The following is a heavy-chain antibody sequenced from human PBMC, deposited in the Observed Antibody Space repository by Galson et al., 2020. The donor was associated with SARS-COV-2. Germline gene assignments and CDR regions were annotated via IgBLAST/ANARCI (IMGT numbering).Heavy chain of an antibody. V-gene: IGHV1-8*01. CDR1: GYTFTNYD. D-gene: IGHD5-18*01. CDR3: ARVWERGFSYGNWFDP. CDR2: MNPKSGNT. Sequence: GESLKISCKASGYTFTNYDINWVRQATGEGLEWMGWMNPKSGNTGYVQKFQGRVTMTRDTSTSTAYIELSSLRSEDTAVYYCARVWERGFSYGNWFDPWGQGTLVTVSS. J-gene: IGHJ5*02.